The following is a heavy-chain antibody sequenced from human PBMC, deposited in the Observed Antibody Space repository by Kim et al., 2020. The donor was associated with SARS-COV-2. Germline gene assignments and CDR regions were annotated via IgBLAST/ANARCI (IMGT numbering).Heavy chain of an antibody. J-gene: IGHJ3*02. V-gene: IGHV5-51*01. D-gene: IGHD4-17*01. Sequence: GESLKISCKGSGYSFVSYWIGWVRQVPGKGLEWMGIIFPGDSDARYSPSFQGQVTISADRSISTAYLQWSSLKASDSAMYYCASPATATTSEDFDIWGQGTMVTVSS. CDR3: ASPATATTSEDFDI. CDR1: GYSFVSYW. CDR2: IFPGDSDA.